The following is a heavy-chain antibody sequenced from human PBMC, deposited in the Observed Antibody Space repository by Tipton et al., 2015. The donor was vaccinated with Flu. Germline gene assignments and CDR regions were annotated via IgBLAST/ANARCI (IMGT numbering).Heavy chain of an antibody. D-gene: IGHD6-6*01. J-gene: IGHJ3*02. CDR2: IIPILGIA. CDR3: ARKGGYSSSADAFDI. CDR1: GGTFSSYA. Sequence: QVQLVQSGTEVKKPGSSVKVSCKASGGTFSSYAISWVRQAPGQGLEWMGRIIPILGIANYAQKFQGRVTITADKSTSTAYMELSSLRSEDTAVYYCARKGGYSSSADAFDIWGQGTMVTVSS. V-gene: IGHV1-69*04.